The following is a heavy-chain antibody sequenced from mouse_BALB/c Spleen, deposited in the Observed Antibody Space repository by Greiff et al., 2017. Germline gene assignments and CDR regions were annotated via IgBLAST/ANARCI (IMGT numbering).Heavy chain of an antibody. CDR3: NAPPYYGSSSWFAY. D-gene: IGHD1-1*01. CDR2: IDPENGDT. J-gene: IGHJ3*01. V-gene: IGHV14-4*02. Sequence: EVQLVESGAELVRSGASVKLSCTASGFNIKDYYMHWVKQRPEQGLEWIGWIDPENGDTEYAPKFQGKATMTADTSSNTAYLQLSSLTSEDTAVYYCNAPPYYGSSSWFAYWGQGTLVTVSA. CDR1: GFNIKDYY.